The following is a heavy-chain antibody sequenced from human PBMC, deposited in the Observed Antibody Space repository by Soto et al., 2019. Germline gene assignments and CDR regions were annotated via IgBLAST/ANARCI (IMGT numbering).Heavy chain of an antibody. CDR2: IIPIFGTA. CDR3: AGRTPTVTCCGSFDY. CDR1: GGTFSSYA. J-gene: IGHJ4*02. Sequence: QVQLVQSGAEVKKPGSSVKVSCQASGGTFSSYAISWVRQAPGQGLEWMGGIIPIFGTANYAQKFQGRVTITADESTSTAYMELSSLRSEDTAVYYCAGRTPTVTCCGSFDYWGQGTRVTVSS. V-gene: IGHV1-69*01. D-gene: IGHD4-17*01.